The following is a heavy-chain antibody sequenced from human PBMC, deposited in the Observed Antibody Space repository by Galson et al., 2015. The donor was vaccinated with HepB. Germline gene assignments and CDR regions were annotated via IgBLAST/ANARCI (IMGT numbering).Heavy chain of an antibody. J-gene: IGHJ5*02. CDR3: ARIPGYSSGWYFET. V-gene: IGHV2-70*11. CDR2: IDWDDDK. CDR1: GFSLSTSGMC. Sequence: PALVKPTQTLTLTCTFSGFSLSTSGMCVSWIRQPPGKALEWLARIDWDDDKYYSTSLKTRLTISKDTSKNQVVLTMTNMDPVDTATYYCARIPGYSSGWYFETWGQGTLVTVSS. D-gene: IGHD6-19*01.